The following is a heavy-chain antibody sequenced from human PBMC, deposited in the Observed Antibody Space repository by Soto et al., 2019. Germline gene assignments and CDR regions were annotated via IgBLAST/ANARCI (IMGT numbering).Heavy chain of an antibody. Sequence: QVQLQESGPGLVKPSETLSLTCTVSGGSISSYYWSWIRQPPGKGLEWIGYIYYSGSTNYNPSLKRRVTISVNTSKNQCSLQLSSVPAADTAVYYCAESLGYYYGMDVWGQGTTVTVSS. CDR1: GGSISSYY. CDR2: IYYSGST. J-gene: IGHJ6*02. V-gene: IGHV4-59*08. CDR3: AESLGYYYGMDV.